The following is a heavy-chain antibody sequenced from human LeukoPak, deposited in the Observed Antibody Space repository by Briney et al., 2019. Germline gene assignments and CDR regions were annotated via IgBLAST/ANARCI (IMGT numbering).Heavy chain of an antibody. J-gene: IGHJ4*02. Sequence: GGSMRLSCAASGFTFSDYEMNWVSQAPGKGLEWISSISTAGSTKYYAESVKGRFTNSRDNAKDSLYLQMNSLRVEDTAVYFCARGGPARSWVYWGQGTLVTVS. CDR2: ISTAGSTK. V-gene: IGHV3-48*03. CDR3: ARGGPARSWVY. CDR1: GFTFSDYE. D-gene: IGHD2-2*01.